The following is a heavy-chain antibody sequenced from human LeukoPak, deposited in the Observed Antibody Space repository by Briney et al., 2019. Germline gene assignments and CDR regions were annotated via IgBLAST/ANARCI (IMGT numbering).Heavy chain of an antibody. J-gene: IGHJ3*02. D-gene: IGHD3-22*01. V-gene: IGHV3-53*01. CDR2: IYSGGST. CDR1: GFTVSSNY. Sequence: PGGSLRLSCAASGFTVSSNYMSCVRQAPGKGLEWVSVIYSGGSTYYADSVKGRFTISRDNSKNTLYLQMNSLRAEDTAVYYCARDSSGYYLPAFDIWGQGTMVTVSS. CDR3: ARDSSGYYLPAFDI.